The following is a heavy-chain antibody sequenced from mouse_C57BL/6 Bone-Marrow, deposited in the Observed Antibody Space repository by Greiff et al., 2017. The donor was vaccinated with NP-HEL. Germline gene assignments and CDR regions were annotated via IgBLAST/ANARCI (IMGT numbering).Heavy chain of an antibody. V-gene: IGHV1-82*01. CDR2: IYPGDGDT. J-gene: IGHJ1*03. D-gene: IGHD1-1*01. CDR3: ARSQGYYGSSYWYFDV. Sequence: VQLQQSGPELVKPGASVKISCKASGYAFSSSWMNWVKQRPGKGLERIGRIYPGDGDTNYNGKFKGKATLTADKSSSTAYMQLSSLTSEDSAVYFCARSQGYYGSSYWYFDVWGTGTTVTVSS. CDR1: GYAFSSSW.